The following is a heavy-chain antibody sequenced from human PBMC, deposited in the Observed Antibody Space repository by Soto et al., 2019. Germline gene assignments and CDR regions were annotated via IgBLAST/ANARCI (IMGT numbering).Heavy chain of an antibody. J-gene: IGHJ6*02. V-gene: IGHV4-34*01. Sequence: QVQLQQWGAGLLKPSETLSLTCAVYGGSFSGYYWSWIRQPPGKGLEWIGEINHSGSTNYNPSLKSRFTISVDTSKNQFSLKLSSVTAADTAVYYCARGPRYSSSWYYYGMDVWGQGTTVTVSS. CDR2: INHSGST. CDR3: ARGPRYSSSWYYYGMDV. D-gene: IGHD6-13*01. CDR1: GGSFSGYY.